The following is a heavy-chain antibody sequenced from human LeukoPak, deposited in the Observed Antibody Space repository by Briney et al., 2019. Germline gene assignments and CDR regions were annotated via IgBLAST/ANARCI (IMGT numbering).Heavy chain of an antibody. J-gene: IGHJ4*01. Sequence: SETLSLTCTVSGASINNNFWTWIRQPPGKGLEWIGYIYSSGGANYNPSLKSRVIISGDTSKNQISLNLTSVTAADTAVYFCARHRDYYDTWGHGTLVTVSS. CDR1: GASINNNF. CDR2: IYSSGGA. V-gene: IGHV4-59*08. D-gene: IGHD3-22*01. CDR3: ARHRDYYDT.